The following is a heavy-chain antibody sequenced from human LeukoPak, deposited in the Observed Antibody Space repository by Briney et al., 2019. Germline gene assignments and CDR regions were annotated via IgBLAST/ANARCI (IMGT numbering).Heavy chain of an antibody. D-gene: IGHD1-26*01. Sequence: GGSLRLSCAASGFNFSSYSMNWVRQAPGKGLEWVSSISSSSNYIYYADSVKGRFTISRDNAKNSLYLQMNSLRAEDTAVYYCARGGGGSYYHLLDYWGQGTLVTVSS. CDR1: GFNFSSYS. CDR2: ISSSSNYI. CDR3: ARGGGGSYYHLLDY. J-gene: IGHJ4*02. V-gene: IGHV3-21*01.